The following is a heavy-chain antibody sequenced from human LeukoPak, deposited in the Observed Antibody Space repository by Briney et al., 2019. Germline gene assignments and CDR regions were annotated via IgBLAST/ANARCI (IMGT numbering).Heavy chain of an antibody. V-gene: IGHV1-8*01. CDR1: GYTFTSYD. CDR2: MNPKSGNT. Sequence: VASVKVSCKASGYTFTSYDINWVRQATGQGLEWMGWMNPKSGNTGYTQKFQGRVTMTRNTSISTAYMELSSLRSEDTAVYYCARGYSSSWYAPYYYYGMDVWGQGTTVTVFS. D-gene: IGHD6-13*01. CDR3: ARGYSSSWYAPYYYYGMDV. J-gene: IGHJ6*02.